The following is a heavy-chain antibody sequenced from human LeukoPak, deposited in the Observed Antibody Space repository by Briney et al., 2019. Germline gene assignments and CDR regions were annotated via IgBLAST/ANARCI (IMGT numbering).Heavy chain of an antibody. Sequence: GGSLRLSCVASGFTFSSYGMHWVRQVPGKGLEWVALIWYDGSNKYYSDSVKGRFTISRDNSKNTLYLQMNSLRAEDTAVYYCAREGPRGNSQFDYWGQGTLVTVSS. CDR3: AREGPRGNSQFDY. CDR1: GFTFSSYG. CDR2: IWYDGSNK. D-gene: IGHD4-23*01. J-gene: IGHJ4*02. V-gene: IGHV3-33*01.